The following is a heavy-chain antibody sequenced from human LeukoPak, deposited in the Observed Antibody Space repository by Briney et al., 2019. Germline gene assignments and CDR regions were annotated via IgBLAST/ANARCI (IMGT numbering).Heavy chain of an antibody. V-gene: IGHV4-31*03. CDR2: IYYSGST. J-gene: IGHJ4*02. CDR3: ASAGSSSSSYYFDY. Sequence: PSETLSLTCTVSGGSISSGGYYWSWIRQHPGKGLECIGYIYYSGSTYYNPSLKSRVTISVDTSKNQFSLKLSSVTAADTAVYYCASAGSSSSSYYFDYWGQGTLVTVSS. D-gene: IGHD6-6*01. CDR1: GGSISSGGYY.